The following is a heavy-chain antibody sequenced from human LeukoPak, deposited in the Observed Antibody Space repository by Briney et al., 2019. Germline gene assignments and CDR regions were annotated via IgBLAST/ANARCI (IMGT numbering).Heavy chain of an antibody. Sequence: GESLKLSCNGSGYXFTEYWISWVRQMPGKGLEWMGIVYPSNSETRYSPSFQGQVTISADKSISTAYLQWSSLEASDTAMYFCARHRYSGSDTQGFDSWGQGTLVTVSS. D-gene: IGHD5-12*01. CDR3: ARHRYSGSDTQGFDS. J-gene: IGHJ4*02. CDR1: GYXFTEYW. CDR2: VYPSNSET. V-gene: IGHV5-51*01.